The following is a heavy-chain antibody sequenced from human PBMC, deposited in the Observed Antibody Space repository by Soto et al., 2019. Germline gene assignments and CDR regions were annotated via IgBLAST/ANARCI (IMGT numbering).Heavy chain of an antibody. Sequence: GGSLRLSCATAGFIFSSLAMSWVRQAPGKGLEWVSSISGRGVDTLYADSVKGRFTISRDNSRNTLYLQVNSLRAEDTAVYYCAKDQTDVTLFDYWGQGTLVTVSS. D-gene: IGHD2-21*02. CDR2: ISGRGVDT. V-gene: IGHV3-23*01. J-gene: IGHJ4*02. CDR3: AKDQTDVTLFDY. CDR1: GFIFSSLA.